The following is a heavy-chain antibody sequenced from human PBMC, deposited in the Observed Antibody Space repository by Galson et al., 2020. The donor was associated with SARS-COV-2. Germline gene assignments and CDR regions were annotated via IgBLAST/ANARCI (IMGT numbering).Heavy chain of an antibody. CDR1: GFTFSSYG. CDR2: ISYDGSNK. D-gene: IGHD1-26*01. CDR3: AACIVGATKREYYYYYGMDV. Sequence: GESLKISCAASGFTFSSYGMHWVRQAPGTGLEWVAVISYDGSNKYYADSVKGRFTISRDNSKNTLYLQMNSLRAEDTAVYYCAACIVGATKREYYYYYGMDVWGQGTLVTVSS. J-gene: IGHJ6*02. V-gene: IGHV3-30*03.